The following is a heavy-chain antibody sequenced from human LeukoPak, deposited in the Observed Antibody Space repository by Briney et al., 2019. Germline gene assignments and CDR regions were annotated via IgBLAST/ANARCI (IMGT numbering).Heavy chain of an antibody. D-gene: IGHD3-22*01. CDR2: ISGCNGNT. CDR3: ARDRHRRHYYDSSLHPPLDY. J-gene: IGHJ4*02. CDR1: GYTFTNFG. V-gene: IGHV1-18*01. Sequence: ASVKVSCKASGYTFTNFGIIWVRQAPGQGLEWMGWISGCNGNTNYAQKLQGRVTMTTDTSTSTAYMDLRSLRSDDTAVYYCARDRHRRHYYDSSLHPPLDYWGQGTLVTVSS.